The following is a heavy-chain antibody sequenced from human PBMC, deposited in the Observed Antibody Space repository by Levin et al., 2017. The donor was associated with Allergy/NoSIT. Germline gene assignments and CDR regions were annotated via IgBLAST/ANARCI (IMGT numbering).Heavy chain of an antibody. Sequence: SETLSLTCTVSGGSISSYYWNWIRQAPGKGLEWIGDIYYNGSTNYNPSLKSRVTLSVDTSKNQFALRLSSVTAADTAVFYCSREGYYYEISAYPYYYYYAMDVWGQGTTVTVSS. V-gene: IGHV4-59*01. D-gene: IGHD3-22*01. J-gene: IGHJ6*01. CDR1: GGSISSYY. CDR3: SREGYYYEISAYPYYYYYAMDV. CDR2: IYYNGST.